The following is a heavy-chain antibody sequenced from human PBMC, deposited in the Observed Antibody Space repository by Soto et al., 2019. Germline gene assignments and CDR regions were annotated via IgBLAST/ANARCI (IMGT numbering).Heavy chain of an antibody. CDR2: TSTSGNST. CDR1: GFTFSDFP. V-gene: IGHV3-23*01. D-gene: IGHD6-19*01. Sequence: PGGSLRLSCGVSGFTFSDFPMTWVRQAPGKGLEWVSSTSTSGNSTYYADSVKGRSTISRDNSRNTLSLLLNSLRAEDTALYYCARVIAVSVSGAFEIWGQGTMVTVSS. CDR3: ARVIAVSVSGAFEI. J-gene: IGHJ3*02.